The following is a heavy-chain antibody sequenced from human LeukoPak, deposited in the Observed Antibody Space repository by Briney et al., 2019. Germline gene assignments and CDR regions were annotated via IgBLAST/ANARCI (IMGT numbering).Heavy chain of an antibody. CDR1: RGSMSSYY. CDR2: IYYSGST. V-gene: IGHV4-59*01. J-gene: IGHJ4*02. CDR3: ARVRVSSSSHPWYFDY. D-gene: IGHD6-19*01. Sequence: SETLSLTCTVSRGSMSSYYWSWIRQPPGKGLEWIGYIYYSGSTNYNPSLKSRVNISVDTSKNQFSLKVTSVTAADMAVYYCARVRVSSSSHPWYFDYWGQGTLATVSS.